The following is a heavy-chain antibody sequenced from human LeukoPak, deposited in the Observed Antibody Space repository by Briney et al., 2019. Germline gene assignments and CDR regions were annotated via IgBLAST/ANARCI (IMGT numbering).Heavy chain of an antibody. Sequence: GASVKVSCKASGYTFTGYYMHWVRQATGQGLEWMGWMNPNSGNTGSAQKFQGRVAMTRNTSITTAYMELSSLRSDDTAVYYCARGLGATRLSSYWGQGTLVTVSS. CDR1: GYTFTGYY. D-gene: IGHD1-26*01. CDR3: ARGLGATRLSSY. J-gene: IGHJ4*02. CDR2: MNPNSGNT. V-gene: IGHV1-8*02.